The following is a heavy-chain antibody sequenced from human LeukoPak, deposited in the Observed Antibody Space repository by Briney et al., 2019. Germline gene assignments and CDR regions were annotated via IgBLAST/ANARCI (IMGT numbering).Heavy chain of an antibody. CDR1: GYTFTGYY. D-gene: IGHD3-22*01. CDR2: INPNSGGT. V-gene: IGHV1-2*02. Sequence: GASVKVSCKASGYTFTGYYMYWVRQAPGQGLEWGGWINPNSGGTNYAQKFQGRVTMTRDTSISTAYMELSRLGSDDTAVYYCARGPHYYDPPDYWGQGTLVTVSS. CDR3: ARGPHYYDPPDY. J-gene: IGHJ4*02.